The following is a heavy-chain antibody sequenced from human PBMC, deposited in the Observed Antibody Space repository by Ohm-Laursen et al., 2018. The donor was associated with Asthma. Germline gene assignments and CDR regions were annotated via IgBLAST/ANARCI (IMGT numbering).Heavy chain of an antibody. V-gene: IGHV3-30*03. D-gene: IGHD6-19*01. CDR1: GFTFSSYG. Sequence: RSLRLSCAASGFTFSSYGMHWVRQAPGKGLEWVAVISYDGSNKYYADSVKGRFTISRDNSKNTLYLQMNSLRAEDTAVYYCARDGASYSSGWYYFDYWGQGTLVTVSS. CDR3: ARDGASYSSGWYYFDY. J-gene: IGHJ4*02. CDR2: ISYDGSNK.